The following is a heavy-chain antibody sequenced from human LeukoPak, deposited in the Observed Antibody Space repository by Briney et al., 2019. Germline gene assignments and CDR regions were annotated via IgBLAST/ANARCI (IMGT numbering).Heavy chain of an antibody. CDR2: IYTSGST. V-gene: IGHV4-61*02. J-gene: IGHJ3*02. D-gene: IGHD5-24*01. Sequence: SQTLSLTCTVSGGSISSGSYYWRWIRQPAGKGLEWIGRIYTSGSTNYNPSLKSRVTISVDTSKNQFSLKLSSVTAADTAVYYCARVNGYNWPDDFDIWGQGTMVTVSS. CDR1: GGSISSGSYY. CDR3: ARVNGYNWPDDFDI.